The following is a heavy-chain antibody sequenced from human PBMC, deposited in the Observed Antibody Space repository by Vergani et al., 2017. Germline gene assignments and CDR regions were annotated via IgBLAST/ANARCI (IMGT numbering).Heavy chain of an antibody. J-gene: IGHJ4*02. CDR1: GFTFSTYA. CDR2: ISTSSSYI. D-gene: IGHD1-14*01. Sequence: EVQLVESGGGLVKPGGSLRLSCAASGFTFSTYAMNWVRQAPGKGLEWVSSISTSSSYIYYADSVKGRFTISRDNAKNSLYLQMNNLRAEDTAVYYCARDTRGPEGADYWGQGTVVTVSS. V-gene: IGHV3-21*02. CDR3: ARDTRGPEGADY.